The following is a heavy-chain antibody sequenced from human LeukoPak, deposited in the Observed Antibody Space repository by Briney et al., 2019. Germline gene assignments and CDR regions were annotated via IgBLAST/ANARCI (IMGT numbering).Heavy chain of an antibody. Sequence: GGSLRLSCVASGFTFTDHPMNWVRQAPGKGLEWISYIGGDGIAFYADSVRGRFTASKDDARKSMYLQMNSLRVEDTAVYYCAKDRANWAIDDWGQGTQVTVSS. V-gene: IGHV3-69-1*01. D-gene: IGHD3-16*01. CDR3: AKDRANWAIDD. CDR1: GFTFTDHP. CDR2: IGGDGIA. J-gene: IGHJ4*02.